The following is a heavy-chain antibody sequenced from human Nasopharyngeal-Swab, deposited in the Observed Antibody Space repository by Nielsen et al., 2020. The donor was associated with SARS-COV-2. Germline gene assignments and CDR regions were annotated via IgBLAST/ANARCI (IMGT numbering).Heavy chain of an antibody. Sequence: GGSLRLSCAASGFTFSSYWMHWVRQAPGKGLVWVSGIDFDGSNTFYADSVKGRFTISRDNGENTLSLQMNSLRDEDTGVYYCGSVFEIWGQGVLVTVSS. CDR3: GSVFEI. D-gene: IGHD3-9*01. J-gene: IGHJ4*02. V-gene: IGHV3-74*01. CDR2: IDFDGSNT. CDR1: GFTFSSYW.